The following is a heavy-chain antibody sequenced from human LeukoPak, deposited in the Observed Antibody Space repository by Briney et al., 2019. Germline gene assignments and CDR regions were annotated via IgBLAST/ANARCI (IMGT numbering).Heavy chain of an antibody. CDR1: GFSFNSYA. D-gene: IGHD4-23*01. CDR2: ISATGGST. Sequence: PGGSLRLSCAASGFSFNSYAMSWVRQAPGKGLEWVSGISATGGSTYHADSVKGRFTFSRDNAKNSLYLQMNSLRAEDTAVYYCARDHYGGPFDPWGQGTLVTVSS. V-gene: IGHV3-23*01. J-gene: IGHJ5*02. CDR3: ARDHYGGPFDP.